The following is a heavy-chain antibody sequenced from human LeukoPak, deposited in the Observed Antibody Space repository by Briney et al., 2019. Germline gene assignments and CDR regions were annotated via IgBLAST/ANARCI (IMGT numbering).Heavy chain of an antibody. CDR2: INPSGGST. Sequence: ASVKVSCKASGYTFTSYYMHWVRQAPGQGLEWMGIINPSGGSTSYAQKFQGRVTMTRDMSTSTVYMELSSLRSEDTAVYYCARALYDYGETGRYYFDYWGQETLVTVSS. CDR1: GYTFTSYY. V-gene: IGHV1-46*01. D-gene: IGHD4-17*01. CDR3: ARALYDYGETGRYYFDY. J-gene: IGHJ4*02.